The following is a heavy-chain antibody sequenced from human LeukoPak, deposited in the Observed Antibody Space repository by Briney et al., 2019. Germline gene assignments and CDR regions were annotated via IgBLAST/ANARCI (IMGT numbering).Heavy chain of an antibody. CDR1: GGSISSYY. CDR2: IYYSGST. Sequence: SETLSLTCTVSGGSISSYYWSWIRQPPGKGLEWIRYIYYSGSTNYNPSLKSRVTISVDTSKNQFSLKLSSVTAADTAVYYCARGHQPGIAAARFDPWGQGTLVTVSS. D-gene: IGHD6-13*01. J-gene: IGHJ5*02. CDR3: ARGHQPGIAAARFDP. V-gene: IGHV4-59*01.